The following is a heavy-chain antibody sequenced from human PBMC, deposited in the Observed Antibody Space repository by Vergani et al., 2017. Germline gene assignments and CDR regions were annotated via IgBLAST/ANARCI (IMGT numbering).Heavy chain of an antibody. V-gene: IGHV5-51*01. CDR1: GYSFTNYW. CDR3: ARLYGRDSSGSKYFDY. Sequence: EVQLVQSGAEVKKPGESLKISCQISGYSFTNYWIGWVRQMPGKGLEWMGIIHPADSDTRYSPSFQDKVTISVDKSISTAYLQRSSLRASDSAMYYCARLYGRDSSGSKYFDYWGQGTLVTVSS. J-gene: IGHJ4*02. D-gene: IGHD3-22*01. CDR2: IHPADSDT.